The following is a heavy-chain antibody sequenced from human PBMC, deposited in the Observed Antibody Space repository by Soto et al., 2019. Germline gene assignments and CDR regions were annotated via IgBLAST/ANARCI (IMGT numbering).Heavy chain of an antibody. D-gene: IGHD3-3*01. V-gene: IGHV1-69*13. J-gene: IGHJ6*02. CDR3: AGGRFLEWLSRSYYYAMDV. CDR1: GGTFSSYA. Sequence: ASVKVSCKASGGTFSSYAINWVRQAPGQGLEWMGGIIPIFGTVNYAQKFQGRVTITADESTSTAYMELSSLRSEDTAVYHCAGGRFLEWLSRSYYYAMDVGGQGTTAAVSS. CDR2: IIPIFGTV.